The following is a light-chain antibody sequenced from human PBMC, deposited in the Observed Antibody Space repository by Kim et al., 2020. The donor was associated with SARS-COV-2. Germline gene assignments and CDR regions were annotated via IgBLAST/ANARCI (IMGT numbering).Light chain of an antibody. Sequence: GQTVRITCQGDSLRSYYATWYQQKPGQAPILVIYGKNNRPSGIPDRFSGSSSGNTASLTITGTQAGDEADYYCNSRDSNDNVVFGGGTQLTVL. CDR1: SLRSYY. V-gene: IGLV3-19*01. CDR2: GKN. CDR3: NSRDSNDNVV. J-gene: IGLJ2*01.